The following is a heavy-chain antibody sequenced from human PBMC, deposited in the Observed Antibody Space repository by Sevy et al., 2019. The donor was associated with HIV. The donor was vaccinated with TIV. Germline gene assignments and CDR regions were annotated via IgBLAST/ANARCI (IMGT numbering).Heavy chain of an antibody. CDR1: GFTFGDYA. CDR3: TSIGITHYYDISGYAHLRPFWQKTADGFDI. V-gene: IGHV3-49*03. J-gene: IGHJ3*02. CDR2: IRSKAYGGTT. Sequence: GGSLRLSCTASGFTFGDYAMSWFRQAPGKGLEWVGFIRSKAYGGTTEYAASVKGRFTISRDDSKSIAYLQMNRLKTKEIVVYYCTSIGITHYYDISGYAHLRPFWQKTADGFDIWGQGTMVTVSS. D-gene: IGHD3-22*01.